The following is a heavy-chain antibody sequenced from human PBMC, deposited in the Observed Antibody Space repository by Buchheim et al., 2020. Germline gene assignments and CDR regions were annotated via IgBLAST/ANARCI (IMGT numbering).Heavy chain of an antibody. CDR2: IWYDGTNK. J-gene: IGHJ5*01. Sequence: QVQLVESGGGVVQPGRSLRLSCVVSGFTFTNHGMHWVRQAPGKGLEWVAMIWYDGTNKYYADSVKGRFTVSRDNSKNMLYLQMNSLRVEDTAVYYCARDPPQSGWSFEAWGQGTL. CDR1: GFTFTNHG. CDR3: ARDPPQSGWSFEA. V-gene: IGHV3-33*08. D-gene: IGHD6-19*01.